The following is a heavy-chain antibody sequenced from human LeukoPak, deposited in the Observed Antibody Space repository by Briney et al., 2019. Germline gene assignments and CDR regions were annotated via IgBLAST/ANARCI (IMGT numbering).Heavy chain of an antibody. V-gene: IGHV3-21*01. CDR1: GFTFSSYS. CDR3: ARLRMVRGVIKLFYYFDY. CDR2: ISTSSSYI. Sequence: GGSLRLSCAASGFTFSSYSMNWVRQAPGKGLEWVSSISTSSSYINYADSVKGRFTISRDNAKKSLYLQMNSLRAEDTAVYYCARLRMVRGVIKLFYYFDYWGQGTLVTVSS. J-gene: IGHJ4*02. D-gene: IGHD3-10*01.